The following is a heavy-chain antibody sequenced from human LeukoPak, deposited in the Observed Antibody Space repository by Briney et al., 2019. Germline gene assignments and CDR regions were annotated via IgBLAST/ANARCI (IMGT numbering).Heavy chain of an antibody. Sequence: PSETLSLTCTVSGGSISSSSYYWSWIRQPPGKGLEWIGYIYYSGSTNYNPSLKSRVTISVDTSKNQFSLKLSSVTAADTAVYYCARGLLLWSGRPQWFDPWGQGTLVTVSS. CDR3: ARGLLLWSGRPQWFDP. CDR1: GGSISSSSYY. D-gene: IGHD3-10*01. CDR2: IYYSGST. V-gene: IGHV4-61*01. J-gene: IGHJ5*02.